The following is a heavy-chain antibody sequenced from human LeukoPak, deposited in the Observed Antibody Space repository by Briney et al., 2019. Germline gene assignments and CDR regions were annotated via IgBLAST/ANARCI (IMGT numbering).Heavy chain of an antibody. D-gene: IGHD6-19*01. CDR2: IHSIGST. Sequence: SETLSLTCAVSGYSISSGYYWGWIRQPPGKGLEWLGSIHSIGSTYYNPSLKSRLTMSVDTSKNQFSLKLSSVTAADTAVYYCATTSYISGWHWNFDYWGQGTLVTVSS. CDR3: ATTSYISGWHWNFDY. V-gene: IGHV4-38-2*01. CDR1: GYSISSGYY. J-gene: IGHJ4*02.